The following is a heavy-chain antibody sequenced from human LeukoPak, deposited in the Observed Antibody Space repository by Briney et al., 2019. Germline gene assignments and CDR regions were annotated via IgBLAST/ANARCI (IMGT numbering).Heavy chain of an antibody. Sequence: GGSLRLSCAASGFTFSSYEMNWVRQAPGKGLEWVSYISSSGSTIYYADSVKGRFTISRDNAKNSLYLQMNSLRAEDTAVYYCARGIGVRGVLTYYYYYGMDVWGQGTTVTVSS. CDR1: GFTFSSYE. D-gene: IGHD3-10*01. CDR3: ARGIGVRGVLTYYYYYGMDV. CDR2: ISSSGSTI. J-gene: IGHJ6*02. V-gene: IGHV3-48*03.